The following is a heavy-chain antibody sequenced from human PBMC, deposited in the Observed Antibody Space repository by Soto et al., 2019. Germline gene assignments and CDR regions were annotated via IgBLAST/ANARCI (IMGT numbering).Heavy chain of an antibody. D-gene: IGHD2-21*02. CDR2: IYTSGST. CDR1: GGSISSYY. CDR3: ARVGDCGGDFYAFDI. Sequence: SETLSLTCTVSGGSISSYYWSWIRQPAGKGLEWIGRIYTSGSTNYNPSLKSRVTMSVDTSKNQFSPKMSSVTAADTAVYYCARVGDCGGDFYAFDIWGQGKMVT. V-gene: IGHV4-4*07. J-gene: IGHJ3*02.